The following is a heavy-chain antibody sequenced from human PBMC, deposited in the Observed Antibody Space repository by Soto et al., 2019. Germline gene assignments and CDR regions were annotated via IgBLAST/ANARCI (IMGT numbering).Heavy chain of an antibody. CDR1: GFSFGSYA. J-gene: IGHJ4*02. D-gene: IGHD3-3*01. CDR2: ISGSDGKT. Sequence: HPGGSLRLSCAASGFSFGSYALSWVRQAPGKGLEWVSTISGSDGKTFYADSVKGRFSISRDTSQSTLYLQVNSLRADDTAMYYCARWSYLDYWGQGTRVTVSS. CDR3: ARWSYLDY. V-gene: IGHV3-23*01.